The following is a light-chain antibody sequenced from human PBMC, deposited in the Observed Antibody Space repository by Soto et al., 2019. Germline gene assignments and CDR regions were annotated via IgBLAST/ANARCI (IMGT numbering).Light chain of an antibody. J-gene: IGKJ1*01. CDR1: QTIGQK. CDR3: QQYNGWPWT. Sequence: EIVLAQSPATLSVTPGERITLSCTATQTIGQKLAWYLQRPGQAPSLLMYGASTRATDIPARFSGSVSGTEFTLTITGLQSEDFAVYYCQQYNGWPWTFGQGTKVEI. V-gene: IGKV3-15*01. CDR2: GAS.